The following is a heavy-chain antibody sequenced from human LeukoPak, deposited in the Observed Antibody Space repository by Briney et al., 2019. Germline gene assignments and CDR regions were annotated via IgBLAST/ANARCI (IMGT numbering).Heavy chain of an antibody. CDR2: ISYDGSNK. V-gene: IGHV3-30-3*01. J-gene: IGHJ3*02. CDR3: ARAMIVVPHAFDI. D-gene: IGHD3-22*01. Sequence: GRSLRLSCAASGFTFSSYAMHWVRQAPGKGLEWVAVISYDGSNKYYADSVKGRFTISRDNSKNTLYLQMNSLRAEDTAVYYCARAMIVVPHAFDIWGQGTMVTVSS. CDR1: GFTFSSYA.